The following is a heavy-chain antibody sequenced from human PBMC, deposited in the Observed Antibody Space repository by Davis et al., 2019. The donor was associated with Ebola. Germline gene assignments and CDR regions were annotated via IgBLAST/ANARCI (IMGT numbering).Heavy chain of an antibody. J-gene: IGHJ4*02. CDR1: GFTFSDFA. CDR2: INPFDGST. Sequence: PGGSLRLSCAGSGFTFSDFAMHWVRQAPGQGLEWMGIINPFDGSTTYAQRFQGRVAMTRDTSTSTLYMELSSLRFEDTAVYFCARDLYQGDHWGQGTLVTVSS. V-gene: IGHV1-46*01. CDR3: ARDLYQGDH. D-gene: IGHD2-2*01.